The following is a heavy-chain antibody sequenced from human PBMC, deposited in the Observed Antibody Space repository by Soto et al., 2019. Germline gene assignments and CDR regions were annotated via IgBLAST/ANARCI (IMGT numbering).Heavy chain of an antibody. CDR2: VSFDGKVT. D-gene: IGHD2-21*02. J-gene: IGHJ4*02. Sequence: QVQLVESGGDMVQAGTSLRLSCTGSGFTFNSLSRHWVRQGPDKGLEWVAVVSFDGKVTYYADSVKGRFTVSRDNSKNTIYLQANSLRAEDTAVYYCAREPYGDSQYFDYWGQGTPVTVSS. CDR3: AREPYGDSQYFDY. V-gene: IGHV3-30*04. CDR1: GFTFNSLS.